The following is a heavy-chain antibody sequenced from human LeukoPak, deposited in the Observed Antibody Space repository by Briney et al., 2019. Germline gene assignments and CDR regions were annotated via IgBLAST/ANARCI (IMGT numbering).Heavy chain of an antibody. D-gene: IGHD3-22*01. CDR1: GFTLDSYT. V-gene: IGHV3-30-3*01. J-gene: IGHJ4*02. CDR3: AKGQYDSSGYYRPIDY. CDR2: ISYDGTNK. Sequence: GGSLRLSCAASGFTLDSYTIHWVRQAPGEGLEWVAVISYDGTNKYYTDSVKGRFTISRDESKNTFYLQMDSLRTEDTAVYYCAKGQYDSSGYYRPIDYWGQGTLVTVSS.